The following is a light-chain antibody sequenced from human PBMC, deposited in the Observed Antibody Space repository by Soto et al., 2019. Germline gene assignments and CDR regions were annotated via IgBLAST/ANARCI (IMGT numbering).Light chain of an antibody. Sequence: DVVLTQSPLALAVTLGQPASISCRSSQSLEYSDGNSYLNWYQQMPGKAPSLLIYAARDLQSGVPGRFSGSGSGTEFNLTISSLQPEDLATYYCQQSHSTPYTFGQGTKLEI. V-gene: IGKV2D-30*01. CDR2: AAR. J-gene: IGKJ2*01. CDR3: QQSHSTPYT. CDR1: QSLEYSDGNSY.